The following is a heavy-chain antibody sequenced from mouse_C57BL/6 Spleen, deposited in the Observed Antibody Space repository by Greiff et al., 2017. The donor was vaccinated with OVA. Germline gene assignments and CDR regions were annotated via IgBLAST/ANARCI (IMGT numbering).Heavy chain of an antibody. Sequence: VMLVESGPELVKPGASVKISCKASGYSFTSYYIHWVKQRPGQGLEWIGWIYPGSGNTTYNEKFKGKATLTADTSSSTAYMQLSSLTSEDSAVYYCAREGDYYGLGAMDYWGQGTSVTVSS. V-gene: IGHV1-66*01. CDR2: IYPGSGNT. J-gene: IGHJ4*01. CDR1: GYSFTSYY. D-gene: IGHD1-2*01. CDR3: AREGDYYGLGAMDY.